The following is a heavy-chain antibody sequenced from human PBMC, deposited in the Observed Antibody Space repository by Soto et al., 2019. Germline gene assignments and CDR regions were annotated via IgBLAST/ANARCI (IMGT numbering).Heavy chain of an antibody. CDR1: GFTFSSSP. J-gene: IGHJ5*02. D-gene: IGHD6-19*01. CDR3: ARCTVDTIVTSGWCHYLDP. V-gene: IGHV3-23*01. Sequence: PGGSLRLSCAASGFTFSSSPMSWVRQAPGKGLEWVSAVSGSGGTTYYADSVRGRFTISRDNSKNTLYLQMNSLRAEDTAIYFCARCTVDTIVTSGWCHYLDPWAREP. CDR2: VSGSGGTT.